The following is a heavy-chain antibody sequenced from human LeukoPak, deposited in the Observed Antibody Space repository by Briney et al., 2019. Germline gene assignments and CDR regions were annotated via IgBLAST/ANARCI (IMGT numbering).Heavy chain of an antibody. CDR3: ARRSRDSGNYDGPSGLDY. Sequence: GSLRHSCAASGFTFSSYSMNWVRQASGRGLEWIGEINHSGSANYKPSLKSRVTISADTSKNQFSLKLTSVTAADTAVYYCARRSRDSGNYDGPSGLDYWGQGTLVTVSS. CDR2: INHSGSA. J-gene: IGHJ4*02. V-gene: IGHV4-34*01. CDR1: GFTFSSYS. D-gene: IGHD1-26*01.